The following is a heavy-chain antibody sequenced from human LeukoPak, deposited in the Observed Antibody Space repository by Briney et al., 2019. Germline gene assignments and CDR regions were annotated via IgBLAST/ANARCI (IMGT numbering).Heavy chain of an antibody. CDR2: IHPGDSDT. CDR1: GYSFANNW. V-gene: IGHV5-51*01. D-gene: IGHD4-11*01. CDR3: ARLQSYYFNY. Sequence: GESLKISCKGSGYSFANNWIAWVRQMPGKGLEWMGIIHPGDSDTRYRPSFQGQVTISADKSISTAYLQWSGLKASDTAMYYCARLQSYYFNYWGQGTLVTVSS. J-gene: IGHJ4*02.